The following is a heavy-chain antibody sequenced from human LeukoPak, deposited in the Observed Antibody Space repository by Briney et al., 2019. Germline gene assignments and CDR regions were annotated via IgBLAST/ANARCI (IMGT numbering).Heavy chain of an antibody. Sequence: EASVKVSCKASGGTFSSYAISWVRQAPGQGLEWMGGIIPIFGTANYAQKFQGRVTITADESTSTAYMELSSLRSEDTAVYYCASKSYSSSSERYYYYMDVWGKGTTVTVSS. CDR1: GGTFSSYA. V-gene: IGHV1-69*13. J-gene: IGHJ6*03. CDR3: ASKSYSSSSERYYYYMDV. D-gene: IGHD6-6*01. CDR2: IIPIFGTA.